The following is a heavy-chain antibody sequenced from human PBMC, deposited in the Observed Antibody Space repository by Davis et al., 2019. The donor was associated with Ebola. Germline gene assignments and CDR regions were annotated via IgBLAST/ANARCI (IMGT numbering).Heavy chain of an antibody. V-gene: IGHV3-30*03. CDR3: AREVHGMDV. Sequence: GESLKISCAASGFTFSIYGMHWVRQAPGKGLEWVAVISYDGSNKYYADSVKGRFTISRDNSKNTLYLQMNSLRAEDTAVYYCAREVHGMDVWGQGTTVTVSS. CDR1: GFTFSIYG. J-gene: IGHJ6*02. CDR2: ISYDGSNK.